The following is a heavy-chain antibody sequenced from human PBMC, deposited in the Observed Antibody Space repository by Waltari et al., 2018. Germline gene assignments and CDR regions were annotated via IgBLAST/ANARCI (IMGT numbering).Heavy chain of an antibody. CDR3: ARGARRTTVTTGWWYFDL. J-gene: IGHJ2*01. V-gene: IGHV3-74*01. CDR1: GFTYSMYW. Sequence: EVQLVESGGGLVQPGGSLRLPCAASGFTYSMYWMHWVRQAPGKGLVWGSRSNRYGSRTSYADSLKGRFTIAKDNAKNTVYLQMNSLRAEDTAIYYCARGARRTTVTTGWWYFDLWGRGTLVTVSS. CDR2: SNRYGSRT. D-gene: IGHD4-17*01.